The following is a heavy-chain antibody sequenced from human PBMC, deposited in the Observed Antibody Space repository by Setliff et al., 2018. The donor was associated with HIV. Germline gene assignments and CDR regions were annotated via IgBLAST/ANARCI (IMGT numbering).Heavy chain of an antibody. CDR3: ARRSHSVGTSWPFDH. D-gene: IGHD6-13*01. J-gene: IGHJ4*02. Sequence: ASVMVSCKASGGAFNSYAINWVRQAPGQGLEWMGWINPNTGNPTYAQGFTGRFVFSLDTSVSTAYLQISSLEAQDTGVYYCARRSHSVGTSWPFDHWGQGTQVTVSS. CDR1: GGAFNSYA. CDR2: INPNTGNP. V-gene: IGHV7-4-1*02.